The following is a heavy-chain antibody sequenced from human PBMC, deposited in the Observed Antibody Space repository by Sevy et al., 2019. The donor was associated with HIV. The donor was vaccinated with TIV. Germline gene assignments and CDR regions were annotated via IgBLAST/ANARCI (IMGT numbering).Heavy chain of an antibody. CDR2: ISAYNGNT. D-gene: IGHD3-10*01. J-gene: IGHJ4*02. Sequence: ASVKVSCKASGYTFTSYGISWVRQAPGQGLEWMGWISAYNGNTNYAQKLQGRVTMTTDTSTSTAYMELRSLRFDDTAVYYCARSYGSGSYYESGGFDYWGQGTLVTVSS. V-gene: IGHV1-18*01. CDR1: GYTFTSYG. CDR3: ARSYGSGSYYESGGFDY.